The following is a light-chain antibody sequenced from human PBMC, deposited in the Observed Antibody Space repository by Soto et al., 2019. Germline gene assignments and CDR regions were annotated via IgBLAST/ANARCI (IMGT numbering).Light chain of an antibody. Sequence: DIQMTQSPSTLSASVGDRVTITCRASQSISSWLAWYQQKPGKAPKLLIYDASSLVSGVPARSSGGGSGTECTNSSSSLQPDDFATYDCQQYNSYWSFGQGTKVEI. J-gene: IGKJ1*01. CDR1: QSISSW. CDR3: QQYNSYWS. V-gene: IGKV1-5*01. CDR2: DAS.